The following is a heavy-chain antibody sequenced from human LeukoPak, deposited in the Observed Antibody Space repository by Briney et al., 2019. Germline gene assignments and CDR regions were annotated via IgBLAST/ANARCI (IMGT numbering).Heavy chain of an antibody. CDR1: GGSISSSSYY. V-gene: IGHV4-39*07. J-gene: IGHJ4*02. Sequence: SETLSLTCTVSGGSISSSSYYWGWSRQPPGKGLEWIGSIYYSGSTYYNPSLKSRVTISVDTSKNQFSLKLSSVTAADTAVYYCASGVAAGEFDYWGQGTLVTVSS. CDR3: ASGVAAGEFDY. D-gene: IGHD6-13*01. CDR2: IYYSGST.